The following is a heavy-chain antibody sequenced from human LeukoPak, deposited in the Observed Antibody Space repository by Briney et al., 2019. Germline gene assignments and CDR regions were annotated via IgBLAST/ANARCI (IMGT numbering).Heavy chain of an antibody. V-gene: IGHV3-30-3*01. CDR3: ARGDTLSRTGSVYYFDY. Sequence: GGSLRLSCAASGFALSSHWMTWVRQAPGKGLEWVAVISYDGSNKYYADSVKGRFTISRDNSKNTLYLQMNSLRAEDTAVYYCARGDTLSRTGSVYYFDYWGQGTLVTVSS. CDR2: ISYDGSNK. CDR1: GFALSSHW. J-gene: IGHJ4*02. D-gene: IGHD1-14*01.